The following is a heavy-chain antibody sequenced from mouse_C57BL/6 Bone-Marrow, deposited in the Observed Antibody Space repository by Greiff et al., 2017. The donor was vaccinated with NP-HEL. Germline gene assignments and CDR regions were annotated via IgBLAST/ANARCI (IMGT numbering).Heavy chain of an antibody. V-gene: IGHV1-18*01. J-gene: IGHJ1*03. CDR1: GYTFTDYN. CDR2: INPNNGGT. CDR3: ARRGDWYFDV. Sequence: EVKLMESGPELVKPGASVKIPCKASGYTFTDYNMDWVKQSHGKSLEWIGDINPNNGGTIYNQKFKGKATLTVDKSSSTAYMELRSLTSEDTAVYYCARRGDWYFDVWGTGTTVTVSS.